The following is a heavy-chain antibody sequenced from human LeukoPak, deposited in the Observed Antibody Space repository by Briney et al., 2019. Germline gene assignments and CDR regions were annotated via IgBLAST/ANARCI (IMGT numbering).Heavy chain of an antibody. CDR3: AKNGQSGFSFDP. V-gene: IGHV4-38-2*02. J-gene: IGHJ5*02. CDR2: GSESGGT. D-gene: IGHD3-3*01. Sequence: SETLSLTCTVSGHSIINSYYWGWIRQPPGKGLEWIGEGSESGGTKFNPSLKSRVTISADTSKNQFSLKLNSVTAADTAVYYCAKNGQSGFSFDPWGQGTLVTVSS. CDR1: GHSIINSYY.